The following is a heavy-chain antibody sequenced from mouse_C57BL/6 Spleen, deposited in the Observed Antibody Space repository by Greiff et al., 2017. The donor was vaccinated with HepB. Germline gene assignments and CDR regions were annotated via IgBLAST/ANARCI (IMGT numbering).Heavy chain of an antibody. V-gene: IGHV1-64*01. Sequence: QVQLQQPGAELVKPGASVKLSCKASGYTFTSYWMHWVKQRPGQGLEWIGMIHPNSGSTNYNEKFKSKATLTVDKSSSTAYMQLSSLTSEDSAVYYCARRDLTGAFAYWGQGTLVTVSA. J-gene: IGHJ3*01. D-gene: IGHD4-1*01. CDR2: IHPNSGST. CDR3: ARRDLTGAFAY. CDR1: GYTFTSYW.